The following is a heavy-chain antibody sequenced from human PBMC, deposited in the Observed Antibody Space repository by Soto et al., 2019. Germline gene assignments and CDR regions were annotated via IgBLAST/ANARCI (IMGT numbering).Heavy chain of an antibody. V-gene: IGHV3-7*01. CDR3: ARDLATVTSDAFDI. CDR1: GFTFSSYW. CDR2: IKQDGSEK. D-gene: IGHD4-17*01. J-gene: IGHJ3*02. Sequence: PGGSLRLSCAASGFTFSSYWMSWVRQAPGKGLEWVANIKQDGSEKYYVDSVKGRFTISRDNAKNSLYLQMNSLRAEDTAVYYCARDLATVTSDAFDIWSQGTMVTVSS.